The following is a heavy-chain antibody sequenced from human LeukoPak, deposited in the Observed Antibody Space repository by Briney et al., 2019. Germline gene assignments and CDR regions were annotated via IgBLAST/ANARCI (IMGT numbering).Heavy chain of an antibody. D-gene: IGHD2-21*02. Sequence: PGGSLRLSCTVSGFTVSSNSMSWVRQAPGKGLEWVALISYDGSDKDYAKSVKGRFTISRDNSKNTLYLQMNSLRAEDTAVYYCAKDMSGGDCPDYWGQGTLVTVSS. J-gene: IGHJ4*02. CDR2: ISYDGSDK. V-gene: IGHV3-30*04. CDR3: AKDMSGGDCPDY. CDR1: GFTVSSNS.